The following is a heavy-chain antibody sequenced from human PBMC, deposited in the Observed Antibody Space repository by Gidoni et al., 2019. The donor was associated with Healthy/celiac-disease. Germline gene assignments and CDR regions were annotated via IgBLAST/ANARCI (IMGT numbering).Heavy chain of an antibody. J-gene: IGHJ4*02. CDR3: ARAKRREPGDY. V-gene: IGHV3-33*01. Sequence: VQLLDSGGGVVHPGRSLSISWSASGFTFSIYGMHWVRQAPGKGLEWVAVIWYDGSNKYYAESEKGRFTISRDNSKNTLYLQMNSLRAEDTAVYYCARAKRREPGDYWGQGTLVTVSS. CDR1: GFTFSIYG. D-gene: IGHD1-26*01. CDR2: IWYDGSNK.